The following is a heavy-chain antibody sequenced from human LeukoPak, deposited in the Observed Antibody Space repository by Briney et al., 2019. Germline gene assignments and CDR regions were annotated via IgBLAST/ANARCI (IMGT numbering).Heavy chain of an antibody. CDR2: IWYDGSNK. CDR1: GFTFSNYG. V-gene: IGHV3-33*01. D-gene: IGHD4-17*01. CDR3: ARAGYGDPHFDS. J-gene: IGHJ4*02. Sequence: PGGSLRLSCAASGFTFSNYGMHWVRQAPGKGLEWVAAIWYDGSNKYYGDSVKGRFTISRDNSKNTLYLQMNSLRAEDTAAYYCARAGYGDPHFDSWGQGTLVTVSS.